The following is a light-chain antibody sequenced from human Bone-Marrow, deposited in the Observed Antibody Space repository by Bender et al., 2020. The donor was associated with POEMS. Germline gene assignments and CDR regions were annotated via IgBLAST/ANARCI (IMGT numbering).Light chain of an antibody. J-gene: IGLJ1*01. Sequence: QSALTQPRSVSGSPGQSVTISCTGTSSDVGGHNYVSWYQHHPGKAPKLIIYDVSKRPSGVPDRFSGSKSGNTASLTISGLQAEDEADYYCCSHAGSYYVFGTGTKVTVL. V-gene: IGLV2-11*01. CDR2: DVS. CDR1: SSDVGGHNY. CDR3: CSHAGSYYV.